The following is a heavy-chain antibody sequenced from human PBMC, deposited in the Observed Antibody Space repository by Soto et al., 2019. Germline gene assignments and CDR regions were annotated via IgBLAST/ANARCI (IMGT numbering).Heavy chain of an antibody. CDR3: VKDHPSLSI. D-gene: IGHD6-6*01. J-gene: IGHJ4*02. CDR2: INVGKGHT. V-gene: IGHV1-3*05. CDR1: GYTFTDYT. Sequence: QVQLVQSGAEEKKPGASVKISCKASGYTFTDYTMHWVRQAPGQKFEWMGWINVGKGHTKYSQNFQGRLTITRDTSASTAYMELSSLSSEDTAVYYCVKDHPSLSIWGQGTLVTVSS.